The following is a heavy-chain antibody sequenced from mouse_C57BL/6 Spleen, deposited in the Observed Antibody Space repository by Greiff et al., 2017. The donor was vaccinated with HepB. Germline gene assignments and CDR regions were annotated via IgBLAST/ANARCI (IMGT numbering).Heavy chain of an antibody. CDR2: INYDGSST. D-gene: IGHD1-1*01. Sequence: EVKLVESEGGLVQPGSSIKLSCTASGFTFSDYYMAWVRQVPEKGLEWVANINYDGSSTYYLDSLKSRFIISRDNAKNILYLQMSSLKSEDTATYYCARDLRYFDYWGQGTTLTVSS. J-gene: IGHJ2*01. CDR3: ARDLRYFDY. CDR1: GFTFSDYY. V-gene: IGHV5-16*01.